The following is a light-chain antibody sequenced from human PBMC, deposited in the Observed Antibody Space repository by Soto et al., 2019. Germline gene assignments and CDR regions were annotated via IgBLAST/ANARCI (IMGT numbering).Light chain of an antibody. CDR1: SSNIGAGYD. Sequence: QSVLTQPPSVSGAPGQRVTISCTGSSSNIGAGYDGHWYQQLPGTAPKLLIYGNSNRPSGVPDRFSGSKSGTSASLAITGLQAEDEADYYCQSYDRSLSGVYVFGTGTKVTVL. CDR3: QSYDRSLSGVYV. J-gene: IGLJ1*01. V-gene: IGLV1-40*01. CDR2: GNS.